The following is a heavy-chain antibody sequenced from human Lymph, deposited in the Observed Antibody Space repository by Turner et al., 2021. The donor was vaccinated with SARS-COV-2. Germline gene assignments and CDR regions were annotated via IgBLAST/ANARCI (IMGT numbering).Heavy chain of an antibody. CDR2: IYSGGSK. CDR1: GFTVSSNY. D-gene: IGHD4-17*01. Sequence: EVQLVESGGGLIQPGGSLRLSCAASGFTVSSNYMTWVRQAPGKGLEWVSLIYSGGSKYYADSVKGRFTISRDNSKNTLYLQMNSLRADDTAVYYCARVLPYGDYFDYWGQGTLVTVSS. V-gene: IGHV3-53*01. J-gene: IGHJ4*02. CDR3: ARVLPYGDYFDY.